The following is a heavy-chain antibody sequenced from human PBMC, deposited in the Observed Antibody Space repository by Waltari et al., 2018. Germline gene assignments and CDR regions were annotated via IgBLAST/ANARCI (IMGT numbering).Heavy chain of an antibody. CDR1: GGSISSYY. CDR2: IYTSGST. CDR3: ARGKVYQGAPAFDI. J-gene: IGHJ3*02. D-gene: IGHD6-13*01. V-gene: IGHV4-4*09. Sequence: QVQLQESGPGLVKPSETLSLTCTVSGGSISSYYWSWIRQPPGKGLEWIGYIYTSGSTNYNPSLKSRVTISVDTSKNQFSLKLSSVTAADTAVYYCARGKVYQGAPAFDIWGQGTMVTVSS.